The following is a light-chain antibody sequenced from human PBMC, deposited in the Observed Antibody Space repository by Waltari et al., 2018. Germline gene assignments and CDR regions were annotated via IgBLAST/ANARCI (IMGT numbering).Light chain of an antibody. Sequence: QLVLTQSPSASASLRASVKLTCTLSSGHSSYAIAWHPQQPEKGPRYLMKLNSDGSHSKGDGIPDRFSGSSSGAERYLTISSLQSEDEADYYCQTWGTGTLVFGGGTKLTVL. CDR2: LNSDGSH. CDR1: SGHSSYA. J-gene: IGLJ3*02. CDR3: QTWGTGTLV. V-gene: IGLV4-69*01.